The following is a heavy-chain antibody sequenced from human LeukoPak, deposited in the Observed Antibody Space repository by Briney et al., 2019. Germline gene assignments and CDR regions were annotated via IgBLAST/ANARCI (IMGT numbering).Heavy chain of an antibody. Sequence: SETLSLTCTVSGYSIRNGYNWGWIRLSPGKGLEWLGSIYQSGSTYDNPSLKSRVTLSIDTSKNHFSLKLSSVTAADTAMYYCARDFSGSGYYLDYWGQGIPVTVSS. J-gene: IGHJ4*02. CDR3: ARDFSGSGYYLDY. V-gene: IGHV4-38-2*02. D-gene: IGHD1-26*01. CDR2: IYQSGST. CDR1: GYSIRNGYN.